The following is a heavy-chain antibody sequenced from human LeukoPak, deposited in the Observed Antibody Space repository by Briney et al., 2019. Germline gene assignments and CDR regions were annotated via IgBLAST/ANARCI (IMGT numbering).Heavy chain of an antibody. CDR1: GFTFSSYW. Sequence: GGSLRLSCGASGFTFSSYWMSWVRQAPGKGLEWVANVKQDGSEKYYADSVKGRFTISRDNAKNSLYLQMNSLRAEDTALYYCVRDEGYCSSSTCYFYHGMDVWGLGTTVTVSS. CDR2: VKQDGSEK. J-gene: IGHJ6*02. D-gene: IGHD2-2*01. CDR3: VRDEGYCSSSTCYFYHGMDV. V-gene: IGHV3-7*01.